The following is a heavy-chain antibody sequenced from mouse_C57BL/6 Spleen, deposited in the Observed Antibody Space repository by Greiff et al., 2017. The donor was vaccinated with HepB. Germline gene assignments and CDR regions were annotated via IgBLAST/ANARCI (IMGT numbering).Heavy chain of an antibody. D-gene: IGHD3-2*02. CDR3: ARDRETAQATPFAY. Sequence: EVNVVESGGGLVKPGGSLKLSCAASGFTFSSYAMSWVRQTPEKRLEWVATISDGGSYTYYPDNVKGRFTISRDNAKNNLYLQMSHLKSEDTAMYYCARDRETAQATPFAYWGQGTLVTVSA. CDR1: GFTFSSYA. J-gene: IGHJ3*01. V-gene: IGHV5-4*01. CDR2: ISDGGSYT.